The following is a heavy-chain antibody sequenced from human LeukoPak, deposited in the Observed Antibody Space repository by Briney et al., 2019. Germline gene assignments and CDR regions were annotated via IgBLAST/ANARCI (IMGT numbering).Heavy chain of an antibody. D-gene: IGHD3-9*01. Sequence: GGSLRLSCAASGFTFSSYAMSWVRQAPGKGLEWVSAISGSGGSTYYADSVKGRFTISRDNSKNTLYLQMNSLRAEDTAVYYCAKDPQYYDILTGYPAFDYWGQGTPVTVSS. CDR1: GFTFSSYA. V-gene: IGHV3-23*01. CDR2: ISGSGGST. CDR3: AKDPQYYDILTGYPAFDY. J-gene: IGHJ4*02.